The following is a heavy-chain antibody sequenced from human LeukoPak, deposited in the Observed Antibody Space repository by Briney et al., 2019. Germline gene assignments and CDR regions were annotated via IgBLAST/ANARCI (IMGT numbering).Heavy chain of an antibody. CDR1: GYTFTSYY. V-gene: IGHV1-2*02. CDR3: AREHVAVAGEDFDL. Sequence: GASVKVSCTASGYTFTSYYMHWVRQAPGQGLEWMGWINPNSGGTNYAQKFQGRVTMTRDTSISLAYMELNRLRSDDTAVYYCAREHVAVAGEDFDLWGRGTLVTVSS. CDR2: INPNSGGT. D-gene: IGHD6-19*01. J-gene: IGHJ2*01.